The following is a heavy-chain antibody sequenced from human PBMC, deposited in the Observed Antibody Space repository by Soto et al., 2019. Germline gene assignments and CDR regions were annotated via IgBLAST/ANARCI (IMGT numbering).Heavy chain of an antibody. D-gene: IGHD6-13*01. Sequence: ASVKVSCKASGYTFTSYGISWVRQAPGQGLEWMGWISAYNGNTNYAQKLQGRVTMTTDTSTSTAYMELRSLRSDDTAVYYCARDHPAAGYYYYGMDVWGKGTTANASS. J-gene: IGHJ6*04. CDR2: ISAYNGNT. V-gene: IGHV1-18*01. CDR1: GYTFTSYG. CDR3: ARDHPAAGYYYYGMDV.